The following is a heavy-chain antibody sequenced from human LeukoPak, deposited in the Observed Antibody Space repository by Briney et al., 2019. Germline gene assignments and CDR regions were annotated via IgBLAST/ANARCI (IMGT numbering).Heavy chain of an antibody. V-gene: IGHV4-39*07. CDR2: INHSGST. CDR3: ATLNTLLP. D-gene: IGHD3-3*01. J-gene: IGHJ4*02. Sequence: SETLSLTCTVSGGSISSGGYSWSWIRQPPGKGLEWIGEINHSGSTNYNPSLKSRVTISVDTSKNQFSLKLSSVTAADTAVYYCATLNTLLPWGQGTLVTVSS. CDR1: GGSISSGGYS.